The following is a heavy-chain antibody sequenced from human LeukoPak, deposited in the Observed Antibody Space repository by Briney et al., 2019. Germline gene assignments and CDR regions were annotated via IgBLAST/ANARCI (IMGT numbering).Heavy chain of an antibody. CDR2: INHSGST. J-gene: IGHJ5*02. Sequence: SETLSLTCAVYGGSFSGYYWSWIRQPPGKGLEWIGEINHSGSTNYNPSLKSRVTISVDTSKNQFSLKLSSVTAADTAVYYCARGNFRYCSGGSCHNWFDPCGQGTLVTVSS. V-gene: IGHV4-34*01. CDR3: ARGNFRYCSGGSCHNWFDP. D-gene: IGHD2-15*01. CDR1: GGSFSGYY.